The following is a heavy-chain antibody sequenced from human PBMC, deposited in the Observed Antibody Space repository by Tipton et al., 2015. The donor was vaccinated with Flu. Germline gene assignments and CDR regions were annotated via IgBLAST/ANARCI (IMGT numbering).Heavy chain of an antibody. J-gene: IGHJ3*02. CDR3: ARRDCAGGICYSRVYDAFDI. V-gene: IGHV4-34*01. CDR1: GGSFSGYY. CDR2: INHSGST. D-gene: IGHD2-8*02. Sequence: TLSLTCAVYGGSFSGYYWSWIRQPPGKGLEWIGEINHSGSTNYNPSLKSRVTISVDTSKNQFSLKLGSVTAGDTAVYYCARRDCAGGICYSRVYDAFDIWCQGTLVTVSS.